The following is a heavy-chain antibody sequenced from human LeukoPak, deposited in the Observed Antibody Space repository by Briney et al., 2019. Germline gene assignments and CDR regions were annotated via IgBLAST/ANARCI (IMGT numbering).Heavy chain of an antibody. CDR1: GFTFSDYY. CDR3: ATRGGAIFGVVTVYGVDV. CDR2: ISSSSSYI. D-gene: IGHD3-3*01. V-gene: IGHV3-11*06. Sequence: NSGGSLRLSCAASGFTFSDYYMSWIRQAPGKGLEWVSSISSSSSYIYYADSVKGRFTISRDNAKNSLYLQMNSLRAEDTAVYYCATRGGAIFGVVTVYGVDVWGQGTTVTVSS. J-gene: IGHJ6*02.